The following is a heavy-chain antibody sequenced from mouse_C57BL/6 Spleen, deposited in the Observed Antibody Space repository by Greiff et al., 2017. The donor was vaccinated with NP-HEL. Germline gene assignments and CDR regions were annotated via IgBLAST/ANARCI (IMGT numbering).Heavy chain of an antibody. V-gene: IGHV1-52*01. CDR2: IDPSDSET. CDR3: AREDITTVVGYFDV. Sequence: QGLEWIGNIDPSDSETHYNQKFKDKATLTVDKSSSTAYMQLSSLTSEDSAVYYCAREDITTVVGYFDVWGTGTTVTVSS. J-gene: IGHJ1*03. D-gene: IGHD1-1*01.